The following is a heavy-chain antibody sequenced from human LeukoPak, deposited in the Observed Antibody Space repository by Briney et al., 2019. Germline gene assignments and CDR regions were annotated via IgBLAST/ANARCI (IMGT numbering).Heavy chain of an antibody. CDR3: AREGYYGSSGYSGHNWFDP. V-gene: IGHV1-46*01. Sequence: ASVKVSCKASGYTFTSYYMHWVRQAPGQGLEWMGIINPSGGSTSYAQKFQGRVTMTRDTSTSTVYMELSSLRSEDTAVYYCAREGYYGSSGYSGHNWFDPWGQGTLVTVSS. CDR1: GYTFTSYY. J-gene: IGHJ5*02. CDR2: INPSGGST. D-gene: IGHD3-22*01.